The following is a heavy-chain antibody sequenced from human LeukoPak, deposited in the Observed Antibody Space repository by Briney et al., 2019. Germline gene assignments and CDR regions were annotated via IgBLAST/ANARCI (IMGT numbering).Heavy chain of an antibody. CDR3: ATLNAMVRGVTHDY. D-gene: IGHD3-10*01. CDR2: ISSNGGST. CDR1: GLTFSSYA. J-gene: IGHJ4*02. V-gene: IGHV3-64*01. Sequence: GGSLRLSCAASGLTFSSYAMHWVHQAPGKGLEYVSAISSNGGSTYYANSVKGRFTISRDNSKNTLYLQMGSLRAEDMAVYYCATLNAMVRGVTHDYWGQGTLVTVSS.